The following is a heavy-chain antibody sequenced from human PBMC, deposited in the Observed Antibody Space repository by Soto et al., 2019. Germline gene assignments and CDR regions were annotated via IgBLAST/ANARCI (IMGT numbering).Heavy chain of an antibody. J-gene: IGHJ5*02. Sequence: QITLKESGPTLVKPTQTLTLTCTFSGFSLSTSGVGVGWIRQPPGKALEWLALIYWDDDKRYSPSLKSRLTITKDTSKNPVVLTMTNMDPVDTATYYCAHSPADIVVVPAAEGWFDPWGQGTLVTVSS. CDR1: GFSLSTSGVG. CDR3: AHSPADIVVVPAAEGWFDP. D-gene: IGHD2-2*01. CDR2: IYWDDDK. V-gene: IGHV2-5*02.